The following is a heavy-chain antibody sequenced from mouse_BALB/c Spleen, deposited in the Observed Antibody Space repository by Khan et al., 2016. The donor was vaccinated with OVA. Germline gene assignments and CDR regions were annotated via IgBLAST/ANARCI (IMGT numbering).Heavy chain of an antibody. J-gene: IGHJ1*01. CDR3: ARPSYCYGSNSYWFFAV. V-gene: IGHV1-77*01. Sequence: QVRLQQSGPELVKPGASVKMSCKASGYTFTDYVINWVKQSTGQGLEWIGEIYPGSGRTNYNEKFKGKATLTADTSSNTAYMQLSSLTSEDSAIYFCARPSYCYGSNSYWFFAVWGAGSTVTVSS. CDR2: IYPGSGRT. D-gene: IGHD1-1*01. CDR1: GYTFTDYV.